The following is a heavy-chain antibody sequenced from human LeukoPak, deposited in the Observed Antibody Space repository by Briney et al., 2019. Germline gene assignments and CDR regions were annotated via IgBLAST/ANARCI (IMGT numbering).Heavy chain of an antibody. V-gene: IGHV3-30-3*01. CDR1: GFTFSSYA. CDR3: AKDRYGGVGGYDFSY. J-gene: IGHJ4*02. CDR2: ISYDGSNK. D-gene: IGHD5-12*01. Sequence: GRSLRLSCAASGFTFSSYAMHWVRQAPGKGLEWVAVISYDGSNKYYADSVKGRFTISRDNSKNTLYLQMNSLRAEDTAVYYCAKDRYGGVGGYDFSYWGQGTLVTVSS.